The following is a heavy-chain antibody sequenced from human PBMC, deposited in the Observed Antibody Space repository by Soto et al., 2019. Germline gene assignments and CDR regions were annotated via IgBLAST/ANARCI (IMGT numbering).Heavy chain of an antibody. V-gene: IGHV4-59*01. Sequence: SETLSLTCTVSGGSISSYYWSWIRQPPGKGLEWIGYIYYSGSTNYNPSLKSRVTISVDTSKNQFSLKLSSVTAADTAVYYCARGRHYYGSGSYYKGYYYYYYMDVWGKGTTVTVSS. D-gene: IGHD3-10*01. CDR2: IYYSGST. CDR1: GGSISSYY. J-gene: IGHJ6*03. CDR3: ARGRHYYGSGSYYKGYYYYYYMDV.